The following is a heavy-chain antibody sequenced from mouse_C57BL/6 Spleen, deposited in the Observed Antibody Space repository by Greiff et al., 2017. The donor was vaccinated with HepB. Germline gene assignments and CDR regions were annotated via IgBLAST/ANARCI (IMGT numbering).Heavy chain of an antibody. CDR1: GYAFTNYL. CDR3: ARRGGSSAPFDY. CDR2: INPGSGGT. J-gene: IGHJ2*01. D-gene: IGHD3-2*02. V-gene: IGHV1-54*01. Sequence: VQLQQSGAELVRPGTSVKVSCKASGYAFTNYLIEWVKQRPGQGLEWIGVINPGSGGTNYNEKFKGKATLTADKSSSTAYMQLSSLTSEDSAVYCCARRGGSSAPFDYWGQGTTLTVSS.